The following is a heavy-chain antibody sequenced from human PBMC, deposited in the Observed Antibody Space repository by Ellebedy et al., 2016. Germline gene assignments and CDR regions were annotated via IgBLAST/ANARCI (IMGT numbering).Heavy chain of an antibody. CDR1: GGSISSGDYS. CDR3: ARWFGELTYFDY. D-gene: IGHD3-10*01. CDR2: IYHTGST. Sequence: SETLSLXCAVSGGSISSGDYSWSWIRQSPGEGLEWIGFIYHTGSTYYNPSFKSRVTISVDTSKNHFSLKLSSVTAADTAVYYCARWFGELTYFDYWGQGTLVTVSS. V-gene: IGHV4-30-2*06. J-gene: IGHJ4*02.